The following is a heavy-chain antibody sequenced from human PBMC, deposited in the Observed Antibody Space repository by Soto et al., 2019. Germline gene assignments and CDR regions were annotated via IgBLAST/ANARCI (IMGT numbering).Heavy chain of an antibody. J-gene: IGHJ5*02. CDR3: ARWGMTTVVNGYWFDP. Sequence: GESLKISCRGSTYNFTNYWISWMRQVPGRGLEWMGRIDPSDSYTSYSPSFQGHVTMSADKSSNTAFLHWSSLKASDTAMYYCARWGMTTVVNGYWFDPWGQGTLVTVSS. D-gene: IGHD4-17*01. CDR2: IDPSDSYT. CDR1: TYNFTNYW. V-gene: IGHV5-10-1*01.